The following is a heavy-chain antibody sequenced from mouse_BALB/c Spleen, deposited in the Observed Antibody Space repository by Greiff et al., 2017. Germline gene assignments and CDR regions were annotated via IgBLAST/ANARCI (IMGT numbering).Heavy chain of an antibody. J-gene: IGHJ2*01. Sequence: QVQLQQPGAELVKPGASVKLSCKASGYTFTSYWMHWVKQRPGQGLEWIGEINPSNGRTNYNEKFKSKATLTVDKSSSPAYMQLSSLTSEDSAVYYCARRPITTVVAGTPYFDYWGQGTTLTVSS. CDR1: GYTFTSYW. CDR3: ARRPITTVVAGTPYFDY. CDR2: INPSNGRT. D-gene: IGHD1-1*01. V-gene: IGHV1S81*02.